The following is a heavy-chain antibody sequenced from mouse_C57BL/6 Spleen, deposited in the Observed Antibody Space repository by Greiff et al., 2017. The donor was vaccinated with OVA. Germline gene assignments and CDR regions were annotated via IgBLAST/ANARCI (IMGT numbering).Heavy chain of an antibody. CDR3: ARSNYGYDRGAFDY. D-gene: IGHD2-2*01. CDR2: IDPSDSYT. CDR1: GYTFTSYW. V-gene: IGHV1-69*01. Sequence: VQLQQSGAELVMPGASVKLSCKASGYTFTSYWMHWVKQRPGQGLEWIGEIDPSDSYTNYNQKFKGKSTLTVDKSSSTAYMQLSSLTSEDSAVYYCARSNYGYDRGAFDYWGQGTTLTVSS. J-gene: IGHJ2*01.